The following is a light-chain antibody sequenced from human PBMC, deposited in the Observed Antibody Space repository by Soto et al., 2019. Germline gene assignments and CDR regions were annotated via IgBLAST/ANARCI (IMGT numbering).Light chain of an antibody. J-gene: IGLJ1*01. V-gene: IGLV2-14*01. CDR3: SSYTSSSTLRV. CDR1: SSDVGGYNY. CDR2: EVS. Sequence: HSVLTQPASVPGSPGQSITISCTGTSSDVGGYNYVSWYQQHPGKAPKLMIYEVSNRPSGVSNRFSGSKSGNTASLTISGLQAEDEADYYCSSYTSSSTLRVFGTGTKVTVL.